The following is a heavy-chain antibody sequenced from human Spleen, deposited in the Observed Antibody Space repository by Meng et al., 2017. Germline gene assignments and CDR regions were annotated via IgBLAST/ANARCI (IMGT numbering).Heavy chain of an antibody. CDR2: TYYRSKWYN. V-gene: IGHV6-1*01. J-gene: IGHJ4*02. CDR3: ARGNSGYLDH. CDR1: GDSVSSNSAA. D-gene: IGHD3-9*01. Sequence: QIQLQQCGPGLVKPSQTLSLTCAISGDSVSSNSAAWNWLRQSPSRGLEWLGRTYYRSKWYNDYAVSVKSRITINPDTSKNQFSLQLISVTPEDAAIYFCARGNSGYLDHWGQGILVTVSS.